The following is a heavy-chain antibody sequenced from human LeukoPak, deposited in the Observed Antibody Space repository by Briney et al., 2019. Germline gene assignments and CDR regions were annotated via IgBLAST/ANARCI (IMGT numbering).Heavy chain of an antibody. CDR3: ARGRGVFDY. V-gene: IGHV4-34*01. CDR1: GGSFSGYY. Sequence: SETLSLTCAVYGGSFSGYYWSWIRQPPRKGLEWIGEINHSGSTNYNPSLKSRVTISVDTSKNQFSLKLSSVTAADTAVYYCARGRGVFDYWGQGTLVTVSS. CDR2: INHSGST. J-gene: IGHJ4*02.